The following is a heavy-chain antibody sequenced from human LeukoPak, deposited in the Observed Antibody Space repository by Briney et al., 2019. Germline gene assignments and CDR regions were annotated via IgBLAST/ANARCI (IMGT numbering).Heavy chain of an antibody. CDR1: GYTFTSYD. D-gene: IGHD3-22*01. Sequence: ASVKVSCKASGYTFTSYDINWVRQATGQGLEWMGWMNPNSGNTGYAQKFQGRVTMTRNTSISTAYMELSSLRSEDTAVYYCARSYYYDSSGYYYVWWFDPWGQGTLVTVSS. V-gene: IGHV1-8*01. CDR3: ARSYYYDSSGYYYVWWFDP. J-gene: IGHJ5*02. CDR2: MNPNSGNT.